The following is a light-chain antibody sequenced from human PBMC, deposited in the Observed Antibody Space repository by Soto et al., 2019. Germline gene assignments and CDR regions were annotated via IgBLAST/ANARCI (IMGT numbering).Light chain of an antibody. CDR1: SSDVGGYNY. Sequence: QSALTQPASVSGSPGQSITISCTGTSSDVGGYNYVSWYQQHPGKAPKLMIFDVTNRPSGVSNRFSGSKSDNTASLTISGLQAEDEADYYCSSYTSSRTLVFGGGTKVTVL. CDR2: DVT. J-gene: IGLJ3*02. V-gene: IGLV2-14*03. CDR3: SSYTSSRTLV.